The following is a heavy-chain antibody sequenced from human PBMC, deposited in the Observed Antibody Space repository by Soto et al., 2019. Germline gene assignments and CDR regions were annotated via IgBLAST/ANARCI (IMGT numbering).Heavy chain of an antibody. CDR3: ASLGRSGSGRPYYYGMDV. CDR1: GLTFSYFA. CDR2: ISGSGGIT. D-gene: IGHD3-10*01. J-gene: IGHJ6*02. V-gene: IGHV3-23*01. Sequence: EVQLLESGGGLVQPGGSLRLSCAVSGLTFSYFAMSWVRQAPGKGLEWVSAISGSGGITYYADSVKGRFTISRDNYKYTLFLQMNSLRAEDTSVYYCASLGRSGSGRPYYYGMDVWGQGTTVTVSS.